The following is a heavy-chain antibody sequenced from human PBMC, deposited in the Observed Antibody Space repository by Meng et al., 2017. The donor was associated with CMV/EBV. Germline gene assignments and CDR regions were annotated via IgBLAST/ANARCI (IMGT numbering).Heavy chain of an antibody. CDR2: ISSSSSYI. D-gene: IGHD6-13*01. CDR3: AMLYSSSWYYFDY. Sequence: GESLKISCAASGFTFSSYSMNWVRQAPGKGLEWVSSISSSSSYIYYADSVKGRFTISRDNAKNSLYLQMNSLRAEDTAVYYCAMLYSSSWYYFDYWGQGTLVTVS. V-gene: IGHV3-21*01. J-gene: IGHJ4*02. CDR1: GFTFSSYS.